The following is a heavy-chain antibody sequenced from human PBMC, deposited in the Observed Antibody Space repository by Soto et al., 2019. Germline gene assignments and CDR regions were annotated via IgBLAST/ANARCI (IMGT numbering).Heavy chain of an antibody. J-gene: IGHJ6*02. CDR2: IWYDGSTK. CDR3: ARDRGSGSYSYCYYGMDV. D-gene: IGHD3-10*01. V-gene: IGHV3-33*01. Sequence: QVQLVESGGGVVQPGRSLRLSCAASGFTFSSYGMHWVRQAPGKGLEWVAVIWYDGSTKYYADSVKGRFTISRDNSKNRLYLQMNSLRAEDTAVYYCARDRGSGSYSYCYYGMDVWGQGTTVTVSS. CDR1: GFTFSSYG.